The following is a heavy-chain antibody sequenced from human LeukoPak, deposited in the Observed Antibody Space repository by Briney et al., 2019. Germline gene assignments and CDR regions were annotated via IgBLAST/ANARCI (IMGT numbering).Heavy chain of an antibody. Sequence: ASVKVSCKASGGTFSSYAISWVRQAPGQGLEWMGWISGHNGNTNYAQKFQGRVTMTTDTSTCTAYMELRSLRSDDTAVYYCARSRMYYDSSGNDFWGQGTLVTVSS. J-gene: IGHJ4*02. V-gene: IGHV1-18*01. D-gene: IGHD3-22*01. CDR1: GGTFSSYA. CDR2: ISGHNGNT. CDR3: ARSRMYYDSSGNDF.